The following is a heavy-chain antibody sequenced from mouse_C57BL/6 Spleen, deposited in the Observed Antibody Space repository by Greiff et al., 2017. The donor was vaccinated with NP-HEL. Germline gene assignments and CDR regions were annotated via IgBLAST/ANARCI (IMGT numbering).Heavy chain of an antibody. CDR1: GYAFSSYW. J-gene: IGHJ3*01. V-gene: IGHV1-80*01. D-gene: IGHD2-2*01. CDR2: IYPGDGDT. CDR3: ARSTMVTSPWFAY. Sequence: VQLVESGAELVKPGASVKISCKASGYAFSSYWMNWVKQRPGKGLEWIGQIYPGDGDTNYNGKFKGKATLTADKSSSTAYMQLSSLTSEDSAVYFCARSTMVTSPWFAYWGQGTLVTVSA.